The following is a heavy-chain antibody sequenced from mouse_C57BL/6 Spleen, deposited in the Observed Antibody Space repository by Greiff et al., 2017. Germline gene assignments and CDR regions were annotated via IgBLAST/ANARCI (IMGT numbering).Heavy chain of an antibody. CDR2: ISSSGDYI. D-gene: IGHD3-3*01. CDR1: GFTFSSYA. CDR3: ERGTGPAWFAY. Sequence: EVQRVESGAGLVKPGGSLKLSCAASGFTFSSYAMSWVRQTPEKRLEWVAYISSSGDYIYYADTVKGRSTISVDNARNTVYLQMSSLTSEDTAVYYCERGTGPAWFAYWGQGTLVTVSA. J-gene: IGHJ3*01. V-gene: IGHV5S21*01.